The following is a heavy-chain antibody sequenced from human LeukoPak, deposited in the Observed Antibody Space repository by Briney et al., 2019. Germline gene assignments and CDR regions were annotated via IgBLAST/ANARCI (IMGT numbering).Heavy chain of an antibody. D-gene: IGHD6-19*01. J-gene: IGHJ4*02. CDR3: ARIGSIGWSFKDH. V-gene: IGHV1-46*01. Sequence: ASVKVSCKASGYTFTSYYMHWVRQAPGQGLEWMGIINPSGGSTSYAQKFQGRVTMTRDTSISTAYMELSSLRSEDTAVYYCARIGSIGWSFKDHWGQGTLITVSS. CDR1: GYTFTSYY. CDR2: INPSGGST.